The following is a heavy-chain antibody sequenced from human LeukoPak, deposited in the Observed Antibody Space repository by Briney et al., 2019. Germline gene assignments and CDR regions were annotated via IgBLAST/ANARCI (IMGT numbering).Heavy chain of an antibody. Sequence: ASVKVSFKASGFTFTAYYMHWVRQAPGQGLEWMGWINPNSGGTNYAQKFQGRVTMTRDTSISTAYMELSRLRSDDTAVYYCVREGWIYCTNGVCYQKSWFDPWGQGTLVTVSS. CDR1: GFTFTAYY. CDR2: INPNSGGT. CDR3: VREGWIYCTNGVCYQKSWFDP. J-gene: IGHJ5*02. V-gene: IGHV1-2*02. D-gene: IGHD2-8*01.